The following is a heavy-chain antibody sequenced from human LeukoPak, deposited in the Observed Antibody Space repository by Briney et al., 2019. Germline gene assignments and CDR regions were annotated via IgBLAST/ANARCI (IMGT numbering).Heavy chain of an antibody. CDR3: ARGQMFGELLGY. V-gene: IGHV1-2*02. CDR1: GYTFTGYY. Sequence: ASVKVSCKASGYTFTGYYIHWVRQAPGQGLEWMGWINPNSGGTNYAQKFQGRVTMTRDTSISTAYMELSRLRSDDTAVYYCARGQMFGELLGYWGQGTLVTVSS. CDR2: INPNSGGT. J-gene: IGHJ4*02. D-gene: IGHD3-10*02.